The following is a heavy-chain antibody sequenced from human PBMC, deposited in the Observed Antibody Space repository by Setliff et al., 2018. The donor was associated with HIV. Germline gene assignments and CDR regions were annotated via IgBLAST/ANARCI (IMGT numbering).Heavy chain of an antibody. V-gene: IGHV5-51*01. J-gene: IGHJ4*02. CDR1: GYSFSRYW. D-gene: IGHD5-18*01. Sequence: PGESLKISCEGSGYSFSRYWIGWVRQMPGKGLEWMGVIYPGDSSSKYSPSFQGQVTISVDTSIRTAYLQWNSLKASDTAIYYCARHPIHTYGYGAFDFWGRGTLV. CDR2: IYPGDSSS. CDR3: ARHPIHTYGYGAFDF.